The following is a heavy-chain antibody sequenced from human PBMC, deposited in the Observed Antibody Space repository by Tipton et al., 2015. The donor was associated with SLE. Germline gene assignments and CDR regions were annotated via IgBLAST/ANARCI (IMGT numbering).Heavy chain of an antibody. CDR1: GFAFIPAW. D-gene: IGHD1/OR15-1a*01. CDR3: VWEQPVGAFHM. CDR2: IKSRGGGGTR. J-gene: IGHJ3*02. V-gene: IGHV3-15*01. Sequence: SLRLSCAASGFAFIPAWMNWVRQAPGKGPEWVGRIKSRGGGGTRDYAAPVKERATISRDDSKTMVYLEMTNLKNEDTAMYYCVWEQPVGAFHMWGQGTLVSVSS.